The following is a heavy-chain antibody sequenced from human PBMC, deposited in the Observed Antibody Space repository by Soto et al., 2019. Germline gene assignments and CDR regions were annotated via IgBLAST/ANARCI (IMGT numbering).Heavy chain of an antibody. V-gene: IGHV4-59*01. J-gene: IGHJ5*02. CDR3: ARAVRWFDP. CDR2: IYYSGST. Sequence: SETLSLTCTVSGGSFSGYYWSWIRQPPGKGLEWIGYIYYSGSTKYNPSLKSRVTISVDTSMNQFSLKLTSVTAADTAVYYCARAVRWFDPWGQGTLVTVSS. CDR1: GGSFSGYY.